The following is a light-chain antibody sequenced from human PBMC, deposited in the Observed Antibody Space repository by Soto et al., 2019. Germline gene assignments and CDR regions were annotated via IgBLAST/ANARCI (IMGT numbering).Light chain of an antibody. CDR2: GVS. Sequence: ETVLTQSPGTLSLSPGERATLSCRASQSVSSNYLVWYQQKPGQAPRLLISGVSTRATGIPDRFSGSGSGTDFTLTISRLAPEDVAVYYCQQYASSPAITFGQGTRVEIK. CDR3: QQYASSPAIT. CDR1: QSVSSNY. J-gene: IGKJ5*01. V-gene: IGKV3-20*01.